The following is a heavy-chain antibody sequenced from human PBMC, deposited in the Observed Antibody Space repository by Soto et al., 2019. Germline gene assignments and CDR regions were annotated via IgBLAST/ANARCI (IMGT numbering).Heavy chain of an antibody. CDR1: GFTFSSYG. D-gene: IGHD6-19*01. CDR3: ARGIAVAGDFDY. Sequence: QVQLVESGGGVVQPGRSLRLSCAASGFTFSSYGMHWVRQAPGKGLEWVAVIWYDGSNKYYADSVKGRFTISRDNSKNTLYLQMNSLRAEDTAVYYCARGIAVAGDFDYWGQGTLVTVSS. J-gene: IGHJ4*02. CDR2: IWYDGSNK. V-gene: IGHV3-33*01.